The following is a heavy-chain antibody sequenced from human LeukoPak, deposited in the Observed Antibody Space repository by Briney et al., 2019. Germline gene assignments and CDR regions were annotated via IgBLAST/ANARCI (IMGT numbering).Heavy chain of an antibody. CDR3: AKGCGEFS. J-gene: IGHJ5*02. D-gene: IGHD3-10*01. V-gene: IGHV3-7*04. CDR2: INQDGGDK. Sequence: PGGSLRLSCAASGFTFSNFYMSWVRQAPGKGLEWVANINQDGGDKNYVDSVKGRFAISRDNAKNSLYLQMSSLRVEDTAVYYCAKGCGEFSWGQGTLVTVSS. CDR1: GFTFSNFY.